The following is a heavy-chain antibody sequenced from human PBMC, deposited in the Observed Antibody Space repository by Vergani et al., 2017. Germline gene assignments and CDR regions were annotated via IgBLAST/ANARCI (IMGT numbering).Heavy chain of an antibody. CDR1: GGSISSYY. Sequence: QVQLQESGPGLVKPSETLSLTCTVSGGSISSYYWSWIRQPPGKGLEWIGEINHSGSTNYNPSLKSRVTISVDTSKNQFSLKLSSVTAADTAVYYCASLRGDYYDSIDYWGQGTLVTVSS. CDR2: INHSGST. V-gene: IGHV4-59*12. D-gene: IGHD3-22*01. J-gene: IGHJ4*02. CDR3: ASLRGDYYDSIDY.